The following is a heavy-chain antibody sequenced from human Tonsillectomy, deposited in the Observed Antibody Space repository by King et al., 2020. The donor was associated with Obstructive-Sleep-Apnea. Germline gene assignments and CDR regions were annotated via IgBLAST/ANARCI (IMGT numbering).Heavy chain of an antibody. CDR2: LCWNSGCI. CDR3: AKDKDSSGWYADY. Sequence: VQLVESGGGVVQPGRSLRLSCVASGFTFDDYAMHWVRQAPGKGREWGSCLCWNSGCIGYVDSVKGRFTISRDNVKKSLYLQMNSLRVEDTALYYCAKDKDSSGWYADYWGQGTLVTVSS. D-gene: IGHD6-19*01. J-gene: IGHJ4*02. CDR1: GFTFDDYA. V-gene: IGHV3-9*01.